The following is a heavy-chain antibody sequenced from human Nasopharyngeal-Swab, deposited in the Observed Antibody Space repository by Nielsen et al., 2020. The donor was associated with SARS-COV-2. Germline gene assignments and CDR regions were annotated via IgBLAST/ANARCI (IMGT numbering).Heavy chain of an antibody. CDR1: GYTFTSYG. CDR3: ARGGYLGYCTGGVCWENGMDV. CDR2: ISAYNGNT. J-gene: IGHJ6*02. V-gene: IGHV1-18*01. Sequence: GASLQVSCKASGYTFTSYGISWVRQAPGQGLEWMGWISAYNGNTNYAQKLQGRVTMTTDTSTSTAYMELRSLRSDDTAVYYCARGGYLGYCTGGVCWENGMDVWGQGTTVTVSS. D-gene: IGHD2-8*02.